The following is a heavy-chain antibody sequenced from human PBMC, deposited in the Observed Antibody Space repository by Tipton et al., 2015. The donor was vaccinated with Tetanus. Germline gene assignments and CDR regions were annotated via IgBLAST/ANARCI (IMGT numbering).Heavy chain of an antibody. Sequence: TLSLTCNVSGALITTGGYSWGWIRQPPGQGLEWIGHIRDNGNSYANPSLSGRVTMSVDTRKNQFSLNLTSMSVADTATYYCARGTFHAFDFWGQGVQVTVSS. CDR1: GALITTGGYS. V-gene: IGHV4-31*03. CDR3: ARGTFHAFDF. CDR2: IRDNGNS. D-gene: IGHD2/OR15-2a*01. J-gene: IGHJ4*02.